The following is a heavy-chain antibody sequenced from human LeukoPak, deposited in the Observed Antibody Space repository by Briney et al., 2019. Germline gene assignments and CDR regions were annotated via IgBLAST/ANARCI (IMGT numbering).Heavy chain of an antibody. J-gene: IGHJ4*02. D-gene: IGHD2-15*01. CDR1: GYTFTSYG. CDR2: ISAYNGNT. CDR3: ASTIWGYDVAATDYYFDY. Sequence: ASVKVSCKASGYTFTSYGISWVRQAPGQGLEWMGWISAYNGNTNYAQKLQGRVTMTTDTSTSTAYMELRSLRSDDTAMYYCASTIWGYDVAATDYYFDYWGQGTLVTVSS. V-gene: IGHV1-18*01.